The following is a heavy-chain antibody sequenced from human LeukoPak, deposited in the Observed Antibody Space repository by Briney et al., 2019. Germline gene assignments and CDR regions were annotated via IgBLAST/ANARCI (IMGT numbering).Heavy chain of an antibody. V-gene: IGHV3-30*03. Sequence: GGSLRLSCAASGFTFSSYGMHWVRQAPGKGLEWVAVISYDGSNKYYADSVKGRFTISRDNSKNTLYLQMNSLRAEDTAVYYCARGRYCSGGSCYGAYDYWGQGTLVTVSS. CDR1: GFTFSSYG. CDR3: ARGRYCSGGSCYGAYDY. CDR2: ISYDGSNK. J-gene: IGHJ4*02. D-gene: IGHD2-15*01.